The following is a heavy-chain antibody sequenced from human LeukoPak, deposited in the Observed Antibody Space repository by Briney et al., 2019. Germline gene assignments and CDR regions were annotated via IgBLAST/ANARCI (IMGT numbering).Heavy chain of an antibody. CDR2: IYYSGST. V-gene: IGHV4-59*01. CDR3: ARHQWVPAFDI. CDR1: GGSISSYY. Sequence: PSETLSLTCTVSGGSISSYYWSWIRQPPGKGLEWNGYIYYSGSTNYNPSLKSRVTISVDTSKNQFSLKLSSVTAADTAVYYCARHQWVPAFDIWGQGTMVTVSS. D-gene: IGHD1-26*01. J-gene: IGHJ3*02.